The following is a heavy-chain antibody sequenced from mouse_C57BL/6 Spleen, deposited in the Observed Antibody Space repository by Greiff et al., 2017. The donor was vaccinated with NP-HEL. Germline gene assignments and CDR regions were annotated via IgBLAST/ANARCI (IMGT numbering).Heavy chain of an antibody. J-gene: IGHJ1*03. CDR2: IYPGSGST. CDR1: GYTFTSYW. Sequence: QVQLQQPGAELVKPGASVKMSCKASGYTFTSYWITWVKQRPGHGLEWIGDIYPGSGSTNYNEKFKSKATLTVDTSSSTAYMQLSSLTSEDSAVYYCARGGIYYGNYVLYWYYDVWGTGTTVTVSS. CDR3: ARGGIYYGNYVLYWYYDV. V-gene: IGHV1-55*01. D-gene: IGHD2-1*01.